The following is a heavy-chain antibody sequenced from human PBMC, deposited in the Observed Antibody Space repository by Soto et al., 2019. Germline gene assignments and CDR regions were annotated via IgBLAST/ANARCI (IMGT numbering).Heavy chain of an antibody. J-gene: IGHJ4*02. CDR1: GFTFSSYD. Sequence: PGGSLRLSCAASGFTFSSYDMHWVRQATGKGLEWVSAIGTAGDTYYPGSVKGRFTISRENAKNSLYLQMNSLRAEDTAVYYCARVAVYSSGPYFDYWGQGTLVTVSS. CDR2: IGTAGDT. V-gene: IGHV3-13*01. CDR3: ARVAVYSSGPYFDY. D-gene: IGHD6-19*01.